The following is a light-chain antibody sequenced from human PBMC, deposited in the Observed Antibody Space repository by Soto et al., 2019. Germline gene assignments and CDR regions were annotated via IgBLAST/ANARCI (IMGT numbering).Light chain of an antibody. CDR2: GAS. J-gene: IGKJ5*01. CDR1: QSVSSAY. CDR3: QQYGGSPPIT. V-gene: IGKV3-20*01. Sequence: PGERATLSCRASQSVSSAYLAWYQQKPGQAPRLLISGASSRATGIPDRFSGSGSGTDFTLTISRLEPEDFAVYFCQQYGGSPPITFGQGTRLDIK.